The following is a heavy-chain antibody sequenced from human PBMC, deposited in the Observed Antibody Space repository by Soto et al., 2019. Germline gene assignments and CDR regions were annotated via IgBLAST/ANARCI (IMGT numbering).Heavy chain of an antibody. J-gene: IGHJ4*02. CDR2: ISGSGGST. V-gene: IGHV3-23*01. CDR1: GFTFSSYA. Sequence: GGSLRLSCAASGFTFSSYAMSWVRQAPGKGLEWVSAISGSGGSTYYADSVKGRFTISRDNSKNTLYLQMNSLRAEDTAVYYYAKDQTTGNEYCSGGSCYSIYWGQGTLVTVSS. D-gene: IGHD2-15*01. CDR3: AKDQTTGNEYCSGGSCYSIY.